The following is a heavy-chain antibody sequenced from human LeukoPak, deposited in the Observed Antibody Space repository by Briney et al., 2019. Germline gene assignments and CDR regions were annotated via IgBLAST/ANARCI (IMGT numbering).Heavy chain of an antibody. CDR1: GYTFTSYD. D-gene: IGHD3-3*01. CDR3: VRGGHWIHYDFWSGYLDY. Sequence: GASVKVSCTASGYTFTSYDINWVGQATGQGLEWMGWMNPNSGNTGYEQKFQGRVTMTRNTSISTAYMELSSLRCEDTAVYYCVRGGHWIHYDFWSGYLDYWGQGTLVTVSS. J-gene: IGHJ4*02. CDR2: MNPNSGNT. V-gene: IGHV1-8*01.